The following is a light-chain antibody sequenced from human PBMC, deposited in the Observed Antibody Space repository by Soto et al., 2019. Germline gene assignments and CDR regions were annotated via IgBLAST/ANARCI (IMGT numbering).Light chain of an antibody. Sequence: IVLTQSPGTLSLSPGERATLSCRASQGFGSYLAWYRQRPGQAPRLLIYGASYRATGIPDRFSGSGSGTDFTLTISRLEPEDFGVYYCQQYGYSPAFGQGTKVEIK. CDR1: QGFGSY. V-gene: IGKV3-20*01. CDR2: GAS. J-gene: IGKJ1*01. CDR3: QQYGYSPA.